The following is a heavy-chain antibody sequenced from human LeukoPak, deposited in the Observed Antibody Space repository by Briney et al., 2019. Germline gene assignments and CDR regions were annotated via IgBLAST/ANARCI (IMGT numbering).Heavy chain of an antibody. CDR1: GGTFSSYA. D-gene: IGHD3-10*01. Sequence: SVKVSCKASGGTFSSYAISWVRQAPGQGLEWMGRIIPILGIANHAQKFQGRVTITADKSTSTAYMELSSLRSEDTAVYYCARSPRVSNYPDYWGQGTLVTVSS. CDR3: ARSPRVSNYPDY. CDR2: IIPILGIA. V-gene: IGHV1-69*04. J-gene: IGHJ4*02.